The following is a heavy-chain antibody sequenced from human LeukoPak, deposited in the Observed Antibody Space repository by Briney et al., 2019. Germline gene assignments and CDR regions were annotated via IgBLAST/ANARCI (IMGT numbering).Heavy chain of an antibody. D-gene: IGHD6-13*01. V-gene: IGHV1-46*01. CDR1: GYTFTSYY. J-gene: IGHJ5*02. Sequence: ASVKVSCKASGYTFTSYYMHWVRQAPGQGLEWMGIINPSGGSTSYAQKFQGRVTITTDESTSTAYMELSSLRSEDTAVYYCAREGAAAGTYGFYWFDPWGQGTLVTVSS. CDR2: INPSGGST. CDR3: AREGAAAGTYGFYWFDP.